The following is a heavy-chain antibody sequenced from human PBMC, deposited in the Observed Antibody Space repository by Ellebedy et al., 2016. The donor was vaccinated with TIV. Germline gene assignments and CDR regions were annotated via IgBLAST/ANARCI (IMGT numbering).Heavy chain of an antibody. CDR3: ATLRGTAIGDAFDI. CDR1: GYTFTSYG. D-gene: IGHD2-21*02. CDR2: ISAYNGNT. J-gene: IGHJ3*02. Sequence: AASVKVSCKASGYTFTSYGISWVRQAPGQGLEWMGWISAYNGNTNYAQKLQGRVTMTTDTSTSTAYMELRSLRSDDTAVYYCATLRGTAIGDAFDIWGQGTMVTVSS. V-gene: IGHV1-18*01.